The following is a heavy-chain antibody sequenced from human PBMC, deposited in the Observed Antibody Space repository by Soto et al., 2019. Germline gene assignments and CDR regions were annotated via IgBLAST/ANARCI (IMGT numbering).Heavy chain of an antibody. V-gene: IGHV4-59*08. CDR3: ARWGYDILTGYRNFDY. J-gene: IGHJ4*02. CDR1: GGSISSYY. CDR2: IYYSGST. D-gene: IGHD3-9*01. Sequence: LSLTCTVSGGSISSYYWSWIRQPPGKGLEWIGYIYYSGSTNYNPSLKSRVTISVDTSKNQFSLKLSSVTAADTAVYYCARWGYDILTGYRNFDYWGQGTLVTVSS.